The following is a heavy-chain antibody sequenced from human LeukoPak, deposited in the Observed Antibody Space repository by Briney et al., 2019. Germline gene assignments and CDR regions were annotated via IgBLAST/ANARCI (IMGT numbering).Heavy chain of an antibody. J-gene: IGHJ5*02. CDR2: SYNGGTT. CDR3: ARDFYGSGRSNWFDP. CDR1: GFTVSSNY. V-gene: IGHV3-66*02. Sequence: PGGSLRLSCAASGFTVSSNYVNWVRQTPGKGLEWVSVSYNGGTTDYADSVKGRFTISRDNPRNTLYLQMNSLRVEDTAVYYCARDFYGSGRSNWFDPWGQGTLVTVSS. D-gene: IGHD3-10*01.